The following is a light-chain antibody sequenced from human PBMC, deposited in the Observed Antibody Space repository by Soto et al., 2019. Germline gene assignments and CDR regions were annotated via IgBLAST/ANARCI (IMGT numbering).Light chain of an antibody. CDR2: AAS. J-gene: IGKJ1*01. V-gene: IGKV1-6*01. Sequence: AIQMTQSPSSLSASVGDSVTITCRASQGIRNDLGWYQQKPGKAPKLLIYAASSLQSGVPSRFSGSGSGTDFTLTISGLQPEDCATYYCLQDYNSPRTFGQGTKVEI. CDR3: LQDYNSPRT. CDR1: QGIRND.